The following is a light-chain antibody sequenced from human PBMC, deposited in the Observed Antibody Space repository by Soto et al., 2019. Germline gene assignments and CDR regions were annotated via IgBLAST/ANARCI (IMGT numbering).Light chain of an antibody. CDR3: NQYNTCWT. Sequence: EIVMTQSPATLSVSPGERATLSCRASQSVSNNLAWYQKKPGQAPRLLIYGASTRATGIPARFSGGGSGTESPSTSSGLRSENFAVYYGNQYNTCWTFAQGTGWKSN. CDR1: QSVSNN. J-gene: IGKJ1*01. V-gene: IGKV3-15*01. CDR2: GAS.